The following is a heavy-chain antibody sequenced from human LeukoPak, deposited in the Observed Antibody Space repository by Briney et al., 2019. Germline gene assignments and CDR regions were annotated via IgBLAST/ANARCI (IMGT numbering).Heavy chain of an antibody. CDR3: AKYSSSHSFDY. CDR2: IKQGGSEK. CDR1: GFTFSSYW. J-gene: IGHJ4*02. Sequence: GGSLRLSCAASGFTFSSYWMSWVRQAPGKGLEWVANIKQGGSEKYYVDSVKGRFTISRDNAKNSLYLQMNSLRAEDTAVYYCAKYSSSHSFDYWGQGTLVTVSS. V-gene: IGHV3-7*01. D-gene: IGHD6-6*01.